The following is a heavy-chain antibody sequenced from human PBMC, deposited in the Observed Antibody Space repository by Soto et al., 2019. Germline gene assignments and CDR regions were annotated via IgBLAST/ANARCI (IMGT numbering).Heavy chain of an antibody. Sequence: QVRLVQSGAELKKPGASVKVSCKASGNPFISYAISWVRRAPGQGLEWMGRFSVYNGNTIYAQKFHDRLTVTTDTSTTTAYMELRSLTSDDTAVYYCVWSCTGGSCSDYWGQGTLVTVSS. CDR2: FSVYNGNT. CDR3: VWSCTGGSCSDY. CDR1: GNPFISYA. V-gene: IGHV1-18*04. J-gene: IGHJ4*02. D-gene: IGHD2-15*01.